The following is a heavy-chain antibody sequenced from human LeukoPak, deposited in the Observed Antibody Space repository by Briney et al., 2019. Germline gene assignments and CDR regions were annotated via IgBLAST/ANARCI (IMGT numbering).Heavy chain of an antibody. CDR1: GGSISSGGYY. D-gene: IGHD1-26*01. V-gene: IGHV4-30-2*01. CDR3: ARDMSTVGTTRSFNI. Sequence: SETLSLTCTVSGGSISSGGYYWSWIRQPPGKGLEWIGYIYHSGSTYYNPSLKSRVTISVDRSKNQFSLKLSSVTAADTAIYHCARDMSTVGTTRSFNIWGQGTMVTVSS. CDR2: IYHSGST. J-gene: IGHJ3*02.